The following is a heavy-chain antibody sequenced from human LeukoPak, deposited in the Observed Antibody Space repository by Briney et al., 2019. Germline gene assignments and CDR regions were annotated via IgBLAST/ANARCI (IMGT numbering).Heavy chain of an antibody. CDR1: GFAVSSNY. V-gene: IGHV3-66*01. D-gene: IGHD3-22*01. Sequence: GGSLRLSCAASGFAVSSNYMSWVRQAPGKGLEWVSVIYSGGSTYYADSVKGRFTISRDNSKNTLYLQMNSLRAEDTAVYYCARDTYYYDSSGYYYDAFDIWGQGTMVTVSS. CDR3: ARDTYYYDSSGYYYDAFDI. J-gene: IGHJ3*02. CDR2: IYSGGST.